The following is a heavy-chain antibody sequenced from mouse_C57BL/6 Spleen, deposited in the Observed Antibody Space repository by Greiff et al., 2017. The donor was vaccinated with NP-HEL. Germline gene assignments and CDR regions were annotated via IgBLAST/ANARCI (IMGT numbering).Heavy chain of an antibody. V-gene: IGHV7-3*01. D-gene: IGHD1-2*01. CDR3: ARSPGYEDAMDY. CDR2: IRNKANGYTT. CDR1: GFTFTDYY. Sequence: EVKVEESGGGLVQPGGSLSLSCAASGFTFTDYYMSWVRQPPGKAPEWLGFIRNKANGYTTEYSASVKGRFTISRDNSQSILYLQMNALRAEDSATYYCARSPGYEDAMDYWGQGTSVTVSS. J-gene: IGHJ4*01.